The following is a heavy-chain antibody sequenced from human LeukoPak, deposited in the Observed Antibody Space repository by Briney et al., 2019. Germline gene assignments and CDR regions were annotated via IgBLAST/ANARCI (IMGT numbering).Heavy chain of an antibody. D-gene: IGHD3-16*01. CDR3: ARDGGWGSLDAFDI. CDR1: GFSFSNYW. J-gene: IGHJ3*02. Sequence: PGGSLRLSCAASGFSFSNYWMHWVRQAPGKGLVWVSRIDSAGSTTSYADSVKGRFTISRDNSKNTLYLQMNSLRAEDTAVYYCARDGGWGSLDAFDIWGQGTMVTVSS. CDR2: IDSAGSTT. V-gene: IGHV3-74*01.